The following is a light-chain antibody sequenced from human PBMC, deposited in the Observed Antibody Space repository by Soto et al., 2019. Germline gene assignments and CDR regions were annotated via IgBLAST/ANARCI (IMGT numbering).Light chain of an antibody. J-gene: IGLJ3*02. CDR1: TSDVGGYNY. V-gene: IGLV2-11*01. CDR3: CSYVGTYSWV. CDR2: DVI. Sequence: QSVLTQPRSVSGSPGQSVTISCTGTTSDVGGYNYVSWYQHHPGKAPRLIIYDVIERPSGVPDRFSGSKSGNTAFLTISGLQADDEADYYCCSYVGTYSWVFGGGTKVTVL.